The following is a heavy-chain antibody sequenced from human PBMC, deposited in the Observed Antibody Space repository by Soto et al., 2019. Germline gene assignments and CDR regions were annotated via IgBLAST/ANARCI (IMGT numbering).Heavy chain of an antibody. CDR2: INPNSGGT. Sequence: ASVKVSCKASGYTFTGYYMHWVRQAPGQGLEWMGWINPNSGGTNYAQKFQGRVTMTRDTSISTAYMELSRLRSDDTAVYYCARDQGVVVVAATTEYFQPWGQGTLVTVSS. CDR1: GYTFTGYY. V-gene: IGHV1-2*02. D-gene: IGHD2-15*01. CDR3: ARDQGVVVVAATTEYFQP. J-gene: IGHJ1*01.